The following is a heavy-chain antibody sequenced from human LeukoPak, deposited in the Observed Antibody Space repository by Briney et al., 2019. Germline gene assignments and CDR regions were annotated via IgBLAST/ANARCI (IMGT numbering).Heavy chain of an antibody. CDR1: GGTFSSYA. J-gene: IGHJ6*03. CDR2: IIPIFGTA. D-gene: IGHD3-16*01. CDR3: ARDIRAFGNSYYYYYTDV. Sequence: SVKVSCKASGGTFSSYAISWVRQAPGQGLEWMGGIIPIFGTANYAQKFQGRVTITADESTSTAYMELSSLRSEDTAVYYCARDIRAFGNSYYYYYTDVWGKGTTVTVSS. V-gene: IGHV1-69*01.